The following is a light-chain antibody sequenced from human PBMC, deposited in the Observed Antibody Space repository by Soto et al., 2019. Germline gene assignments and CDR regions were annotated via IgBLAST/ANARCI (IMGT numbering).Light chain of an antibody. J-gene: IGLJ3*02. V-gene: IGLV7-46*01. CDR2: NTN. CDR3: LLAYSGDREV. Sequence: QAVVTQEPSLTVSPGGTVTLTCGSSTGAVTSGHYPYWFQQKPGQAPRTLIFNTNNKHSWTPARFSGSLLGGKAALTLSGAQPEDEAGYYCLLAYSGDREVFGVGTTLTVL. CDR1: TGAVTSGHY.